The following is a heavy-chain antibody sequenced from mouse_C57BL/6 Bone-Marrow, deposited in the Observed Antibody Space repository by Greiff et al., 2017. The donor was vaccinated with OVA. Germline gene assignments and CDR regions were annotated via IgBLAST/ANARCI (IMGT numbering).Heavy chain of an antibody. D-gene: IGHD1-1*01. V-gene: IGHV1-82*01. CDR1: GYAFSSSW. CDR3: ARSGITTVVGDYFDY. CDR2: IYPGDGDT. Sequence: QVQLQQSGPELVKPGASVKISCKASGYAFSSSWMNWVKQRPGKGLEWIGRIYPGDGDTNYNGKFKGKATLTADKSSSTAYMQLSSLTSEDSAVYYCARSGITTVVGDYFDYWGQGTTLTVSS. J-gene: IGHJ2*01.